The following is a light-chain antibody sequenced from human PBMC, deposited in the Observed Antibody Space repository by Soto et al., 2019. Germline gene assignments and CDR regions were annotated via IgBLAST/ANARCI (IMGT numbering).Light chain of an antibody. CDR1: QIVRSSY. CDR2: GAS. CDR3: QQYGSSLIT. V-gene: IGKV3-20*01. Sequence: EIVMTQSPGTLSLSPGERATLSCRASQIVRSSYLAWYQQKPGQAPRLLIYGASTRATGIPDRFSGSGSGTDFTLTISRLEPEDFAVYYCQQYGSSLITFGQGTRLEIK. J-gene: IGKJ5*01.